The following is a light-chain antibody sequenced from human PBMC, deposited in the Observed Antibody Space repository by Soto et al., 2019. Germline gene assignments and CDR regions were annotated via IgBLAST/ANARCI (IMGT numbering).Light chain of an antibody. Sequence: DIPMTQSPSSLSASVGDRVTITCRASQTIIRYLNWYQQKPGRAPNLLIYAASSLQSGVPSRFRGSGSGTEFTLTISSLQPEDFATYYCQQSYSTLFTFGPGTKVEIK. CDR3: QQSYSTLFT. J-gene: IGKJ3*01. V-gene: IGKV1-39*01. CDR1: QTIIRY. CDR2: AAS.